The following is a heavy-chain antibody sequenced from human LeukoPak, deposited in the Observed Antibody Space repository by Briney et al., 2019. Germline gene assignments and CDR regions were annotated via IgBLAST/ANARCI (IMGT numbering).Heavy chain of an antibody. V-gene: IGHV6-1*01. D-gene: IGHD1-26*01. Sequence: SQTLSLTCALSGDSVSSNSAAWNCIRQSPSRGLERQGRTYYRSKWYNDYAESVKSRITINPDTSKNQFSLQLNSVTHEDTAVYYCARVMEYSGSWNWVDYWGRGTLVTVSS. CDR2: TYYRSKWYN. CDR3: ARVMEYSGSWNWVDY. J-gene: IGHJ5*01. CDR1: GDSVSSNSAA.